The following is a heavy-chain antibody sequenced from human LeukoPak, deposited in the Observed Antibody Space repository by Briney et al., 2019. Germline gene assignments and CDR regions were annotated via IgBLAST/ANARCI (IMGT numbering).Heavy chain of an antibody. CDR3: AGATYYYGSGSLDY. V-gene: IGHV4-59*01. J-gene: IGHJ4*02. CDR2: IYYSGST. CDR1: GGSISSYY. Sequence: SVTLSLTCTVSGGSISSYYWSWIRQPPGKGLEWIGYIYYSGSTNYNPSLKSRVTISVDTSKNQFSLKLSSVTAADTAVYYCAGATYYYGSGSLDYWGQGTLVTVSS. D-gene: IGHD3-10*01.